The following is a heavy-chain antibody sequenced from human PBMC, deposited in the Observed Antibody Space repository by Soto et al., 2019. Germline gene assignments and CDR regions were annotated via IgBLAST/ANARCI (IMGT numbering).Heavy chain of an antibody. CDR1: GGSISSSSYY. J-gene: IGHJ3*02. V-gene: IGHV4-39*07. CDR2: IYYSGST. D-gene: IGHD3-22*01. CDR3: ARARRPLTYYYDSSGSHRAFDI. Sequence: PSETLSFTCTVSGGSISSSSYYWGWIRQPPGKGLEWIGSIYYSGSTNYNPSLKSRVTISVDTSKNQFSLKLSSVTAADTAVYYCARARRPLTYYYDSSGSHRAFDIWGQGTMVTVSS.